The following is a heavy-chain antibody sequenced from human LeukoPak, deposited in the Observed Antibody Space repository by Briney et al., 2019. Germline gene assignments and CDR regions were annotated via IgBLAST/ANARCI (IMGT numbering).Heavy chain of an antibody. CDR1: GFTFSSYA. V-gene: IGHV3-23*01. CDR2: ISGSGGST. CDR3: AKKQQQDYSSSTSSQHYYCGMDV. D-gene: IGHD2-2*01. Sequence: PGGSLRLSCAASGFTFSSYAMSWVRQAPGKGLEWVSAISGSGGSTYYADSVKGRFTISRDNSKNTLYLQMNSLRAEDTAVYYCAKKQQQDYSSSTSSQHYYCGMDVWGQGTTVTVSS. J-gene: IGHJ6*02.